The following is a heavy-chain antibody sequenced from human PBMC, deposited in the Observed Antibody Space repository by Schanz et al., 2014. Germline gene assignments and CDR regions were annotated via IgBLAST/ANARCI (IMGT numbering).Heavy chain of an antibody. J-gene: IGHJ4*02. D-gene: IGHD3-10*01. Sequence: QVQLVQSGAEVKKPGDSVTVSCKVSGFIFTGYFIHWIRQAPGQGLEWMGRFNPGNGGANFAEKLKGRVVMTSDTYIQSYAMELTRPTSDDTAVYDCARDWGQGYFGSGEHWGQGTLVTVSS. CDR1: GFIFTGYF. CDR3: ARDWGQGYFGSGEH. V-gene: IGHV1-2*06. CDR2: FNPGNGGA.